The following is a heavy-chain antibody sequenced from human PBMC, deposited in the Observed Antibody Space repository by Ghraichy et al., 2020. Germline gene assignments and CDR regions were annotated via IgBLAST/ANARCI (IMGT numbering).Heavy chain of an antibody. Sequence: SQTLSLTCTVSGGSISSSSFYWGWIRQPPGKGLEWIGSIYYTGSTYYNPSLKNRVTISVDTSKSQFSLKLSSLTATDTAVYYCARQGGIALAGAYYFDYWGQGTLVTVSS. CDR2: IYYTGST. J-gene: IGHJ4*02. D-gene: IGHD6-19*01. CDR3: ARQGGIALAGAYYFDY. V-gene: IGHV4-39*01. CDR1: GGSISSSSFY.